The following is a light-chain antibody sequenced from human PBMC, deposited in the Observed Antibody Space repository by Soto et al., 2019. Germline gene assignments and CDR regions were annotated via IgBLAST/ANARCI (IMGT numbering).Light chain of an antibody. CDR1: QSISSW. J-gene: IGKJ1*01. V-gene: IGKV1-5*01. CDR3: QHYNSYSLT. Sequence: DIQMTQSPSTLSASVGDGVTITCRASQSISSWFAWYQQKPGKAPKLLIYDASSLESGVPSRFSGSGSGTEFTLTISSLQPDDFATYYCQHYNSYSLTFGQGTNVEIK. CDR2: DAS.